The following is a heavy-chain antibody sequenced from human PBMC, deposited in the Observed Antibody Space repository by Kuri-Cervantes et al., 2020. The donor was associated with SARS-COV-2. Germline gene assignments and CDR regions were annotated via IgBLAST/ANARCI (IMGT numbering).Heavy chain of an antibody. V-gene: IGHV3-11*01. CDR2: ISSSGSTI. Sequence: GESLKISCAASGFTFSDYYMSWIRQAPGKGLEWVSYISSSGSTIYYADSVKGRFTISRDNAKNSLYLQMNSLRAEDTAVFYCMRDFVEFDYWGQGTLVTFSS. J-gene: IGHJ4*02. CDR1: GFTFSDYY. CDR3: MRDFVEFDY. D-gene: IGHD1-1*01.